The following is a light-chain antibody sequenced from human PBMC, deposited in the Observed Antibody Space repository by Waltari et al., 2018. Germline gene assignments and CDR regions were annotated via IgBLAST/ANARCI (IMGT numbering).Light chain of an antibody. CDR2: GTS. CDR1: QSVRST. Sequence: EIVMTQSPATLSLSPGESATLSCRASQSVRSTFARFQQQPGQPPRLLIYGTSTRATGIPARFSGSGSGTEFSLTISSLQPEDFATYYCQQYDYWPWTFGQGTRVETK. J-gene: IGKJ1*01. CDR3: QQYDYWPWT. V-gene: IGKV3D-15*01.